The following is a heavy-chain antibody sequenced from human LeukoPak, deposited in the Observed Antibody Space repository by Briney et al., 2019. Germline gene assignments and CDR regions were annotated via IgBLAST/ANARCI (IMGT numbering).Heavy chain of an antibody. CDR3: AKELDYYSYMDV. J-gene: IGHJ6*03. CDR1: GFTFSSYW. Sequence: PGGSLRLSCAASGFTFSSYWMSWVRQAPGKGLEWEANIKQDGSEKYYVDSVKGRFTISRDDAKNSLYLHMNSLRAEDTALYYCAKELDYYSYMDVWGKGTTVTVSS. V-gene: IGHV3-7*03. CDR2: IKQDGSEK.